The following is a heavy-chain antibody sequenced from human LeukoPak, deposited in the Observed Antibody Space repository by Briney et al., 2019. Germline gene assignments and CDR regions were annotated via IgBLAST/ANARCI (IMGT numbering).Heavy chain of an antibody. V-gene: IGHV3-7*01. CDR3: ARDVVTATRYYFDY. J-gene: IGHJ4*02. D-gene: IGHD2-21*02. CDR2: IKQGGSEK. Sequence: GGSLRLSCAASGFTFSSYWMSWVRQAPGKGLEWVANIKQGGSEKYYVDSVKGRFTISRDNAKNSLYLRMNSLRAEDTAVYYCARDVVTATRYYFDYWGQGTLVTVSS. CDR1: GFTFSSYW.